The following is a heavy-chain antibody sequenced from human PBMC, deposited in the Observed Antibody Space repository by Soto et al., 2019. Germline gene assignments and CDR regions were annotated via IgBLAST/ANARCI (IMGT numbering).Heavy chain of an antibody. CDR1: GGSISSGGYY. J-gene: IGHJ4*02. D-gene: IGHD3-16*01. CDR2: IYYSVST. Sequence: QVQLQESGPGLVKPSQTLSLTCTVSGGSISSGGYYWSWIRQHPGKGLEWIGYIYYSVSTYYNPSLKSRVTISVDTSKNLFSLKLISVTAADTAVYYCARELMPSTLGHGGGFDYWVQGTLVTGFS. V-gene: IGHV4-31*03. CDR3: ARELMPSTLGHGGGFDY.